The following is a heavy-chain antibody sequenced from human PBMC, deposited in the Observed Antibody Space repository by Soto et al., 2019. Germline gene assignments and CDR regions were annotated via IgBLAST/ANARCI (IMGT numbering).Heavy chain of an antibody. D-gene: IGHD2-8*02. CDR1: GYAFTSCG. Sequence: ASVKVSCKASGYAFTSCGISWVRQAPGQGLEWMGWISAYNGNTNYAQKLQGRVTMTTDTSTSTAYMELRSLRSDDTAVYYCARGRRVPSHWWYFDYWGQGTLVTVSS. J-gene: IGHJ4*02. CDR2: ISAYNGNT. V-gene: IGHV1-18*04. CDR3: ARGRRVPSHWWYFDY.